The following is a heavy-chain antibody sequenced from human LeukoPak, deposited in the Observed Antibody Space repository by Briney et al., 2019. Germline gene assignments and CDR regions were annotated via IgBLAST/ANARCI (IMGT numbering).Heavy chain of an antibody. Sequence: GGSLRLSGASSGFTFDDYGMSWVRQAPGKGLEWVSGINWNGGSTGYADSVKGRFTISRDNAKNSLYLQMNSLRVEDTALYYCARGLFSGSPGFSYYFDYWGQGTLVTVSS. D-gene: IGHD1-26*01. CDR1: GFTFDDYG. CDR3: ARGLFSGSPGFSYYFDY. CDR2: INWNGGST. J-gene: IGHJ4*02. V-gene: IGHV3-20*04.